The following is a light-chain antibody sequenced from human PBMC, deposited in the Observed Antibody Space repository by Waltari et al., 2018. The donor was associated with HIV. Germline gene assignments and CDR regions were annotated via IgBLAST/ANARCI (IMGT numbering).Light chain of an antibody. CDR2: GTS. V-gene: IGKV3-15*01. CDR3: QQYNNWQYT. CDR1: QSVSSN. Sequence: EIVMTQSPATLSVSPGERATLSCRASQSVSSNLAWYQQKPGQAPRLLIYGTSTRATGIPARFSGSGSGTEFTLTISSLQSEDFAVYYCQQYNNWQYT. J-gene: IGKJ2*01.